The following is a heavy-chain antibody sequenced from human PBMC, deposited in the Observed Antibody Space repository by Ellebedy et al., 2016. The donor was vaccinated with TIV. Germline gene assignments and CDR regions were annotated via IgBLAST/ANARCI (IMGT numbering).Heavy chain of an antibody. J-gene: IGHJ4*02. Sequence: GESLKISCAASGFTVSSSYMTWVRQAPGKGLEWVSVVYSGGNTYYADSVKGRFTISRDNAKNSLYLQMNSLRAEDTAVYYCSRGGGCGGGTCYYPDFWGQGTLVTVSS. V-gene: IGHV3-66*01. CDR2: VYSGGNT. D-gene: IGHD2-15*01. CDR1: GFTVSSSY. CDR3: SRGGGCGGGTCYYPDF.